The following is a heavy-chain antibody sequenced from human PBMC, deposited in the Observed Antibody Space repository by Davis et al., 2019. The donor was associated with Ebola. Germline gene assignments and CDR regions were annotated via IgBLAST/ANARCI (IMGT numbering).Heavy chain of an antibody. D-gene: IGHD1-26*01. CDR2: ISSSSSYI. CDR1: GFTFSSYS. CDR3: AKDRYSGSYYGSPYFDY. J-gene: IGHJ4*02. V-gene: IGHV3-21*01. Sequence: GGSLRLSCAASGFTFSSYSMNWVRQAPGKGLEWVSSISSSSSYIYYADSVKGRFTISRDNSKNTLYLQMNSLRAEDTAVYYCAKDRYSGSYYGSPYFDYWGQGTLVTVSS.